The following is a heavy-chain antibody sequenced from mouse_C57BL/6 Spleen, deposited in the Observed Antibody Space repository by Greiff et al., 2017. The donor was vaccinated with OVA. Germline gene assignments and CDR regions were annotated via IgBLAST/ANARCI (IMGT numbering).Heavy chain of an antibody. CDR1: GYSFTDYN. CDR2: INPNYGTT. V-gene: IGHV1-39*01. Sequence: VQLQQSGPELVKPGASVKISCKASGYSFTDYNMNWVKQSNGKSLEWIGVINPNYGTTSYNQKFKGKATLTVDQSSSTAYMQLNSLTSEDSAVYFCASSSYYDYDGAWFAYWGQGTLVTVSA. J-gene: IGHJ3*01. CDR3: ASSSYYDYDGAWFAY. D-gene: IGHD2-4*01.